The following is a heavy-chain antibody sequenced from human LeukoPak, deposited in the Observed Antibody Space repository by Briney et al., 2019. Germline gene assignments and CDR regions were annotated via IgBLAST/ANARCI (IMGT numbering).Heavy chain of an antibody. Sequence: PGGSLRLSCAASGFTFSSYGMSWVRQAPGKGLEWVSAISGSGGSTYYADSVKGRFTISRDNSKNTLYLQMNSLRAEDTAVYYCAKTGYGSGSYYYYYMDVWGKGTTVTISS. V-gene: IGHV3-23*01. CDR2: ISGSGGST. J-gene: IGHJ6*03. CDR1: GFTFSSYG. D-gene: IGHD3-10*01. CDR3: AKTGYGSGSYYYYYMDV.